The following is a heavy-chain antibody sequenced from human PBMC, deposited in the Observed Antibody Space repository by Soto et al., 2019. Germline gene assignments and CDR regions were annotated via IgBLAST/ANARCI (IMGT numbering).Heavy chain of an antibody. CDR3: ARADVVAAVRFFDY. D-gene: IGHD6-13*01. V-gene: IGHV3-21*01. J-gene: IGHJ4*02. CDR1: GFTFSSYS. CDR2: ISSSSSYI. Sequence: PGGSLRLSCAASGFTFSSYSMNWVRQAPGKGLEWVSSISSSSSYIYYADSVKGRFTISRDNAKNSLYLQMNSLRAEDTAVYYCARADVVAAVRFFDYWGQGTLVTVSS.